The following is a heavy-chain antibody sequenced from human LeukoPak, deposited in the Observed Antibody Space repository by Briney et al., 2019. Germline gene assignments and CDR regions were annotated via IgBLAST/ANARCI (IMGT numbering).Heavy chain of an antibody. CDR2: IYYSGST. J-gene: IGHJ4*02. Sequence: SQTLSLTCTVSGGSISSGGYYWSWIRQHPGKGLEWIGYIYYSGSTYYNPSLKSRVTISVDTSKNQFSLKLSSVTAADTAVYYCARDSVRGVIGFDYWGQGTLVTVPS. CDR3: ARDSVRGVIGFDY. V-gene: IGHV4-31*03. CDR1: GGSISSGGYY. D-gene: IGHD3-10*01.